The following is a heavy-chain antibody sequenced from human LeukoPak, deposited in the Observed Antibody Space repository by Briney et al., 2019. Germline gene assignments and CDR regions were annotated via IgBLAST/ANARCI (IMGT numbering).Heavy chain of an antibody. J-gene: IGHJ4*02. D-gene: IGHD5-18*01. V-gene: IGHV3-30*18. CDR3: AKDRAIIQLWSYFDY. CDR1: GFTFSSYG. CDR2: ISYDGSNK. Sequence: QSGGSLRLSCAASGFTFSSYGMHWVRQAPGKGLEWVAVISYDGSNKYYADSVKGRFTISRDNSKNTLYLQMNSLRAEDTAVYYCAKDRAIIQLWSYFDYWGQGTLVTVSS.